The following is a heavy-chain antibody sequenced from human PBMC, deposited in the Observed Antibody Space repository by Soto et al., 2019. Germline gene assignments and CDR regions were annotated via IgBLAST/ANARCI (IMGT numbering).Heavy chain of an antibody. CDR2: ISYDGSNK. CDR1: GFTFSSYA. Sequence: QVQLVESGGGVVQPGRSLRLSCAASGFTFSSYAMHWVRQAPGKGLEWVAVISYDGSNKYYADSVKGRFTISRDNFKNTLYLQMNSLRAEDTAVYYCARDWYCSGGSCYYYGMDVWGQGTTVTVSS. J-gene: IGHJ6*02. D-gene: IGHD2-15*01. V-gene: IGHV3-30-3*01. CDR3: ARDWYCSGGSCYYYGMDV.